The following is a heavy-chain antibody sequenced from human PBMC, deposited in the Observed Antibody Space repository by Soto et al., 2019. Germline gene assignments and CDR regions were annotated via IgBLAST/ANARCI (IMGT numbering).Heavy chain of an antibody. D-gene: IGHD3-16*02. CDR1: GGYISSYY. Sequence: PSETQSLPCTVSGGYISSYYWSWIRQPQGKGLEWIGYIYYSGSTNYNPSLKSRVTISVDTSKNQFSLKLSSVTAADTAVYYCARTYYDYFWVSYRSNWFDPWGLGTLVTVSS. CDR3: ARTYYDYFWVSYRSNWFDP. J-gene: IGHJ5*02. CDR2: IYYSGST. V-gene: IGHV4-59*08.